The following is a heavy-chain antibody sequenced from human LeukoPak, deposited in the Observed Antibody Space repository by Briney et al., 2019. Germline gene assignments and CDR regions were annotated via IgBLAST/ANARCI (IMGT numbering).Heavy chain of an antibody. Sequence: GGSLRLSCAASGFTFSSYEMNWVRQAPGKGLEWVSYISSSGSTIYYADSVKGRFTISRDNSKNTLYLQMDRLRVEDTAVYYCAMALDYWGQGTLVTVSS. CDR1: GFTFSSYE. CDR2: ISSSGSTI. CDR3: AMALDY. V-gene: IGHV3-48*03. J-gene: IGHJ4*02.